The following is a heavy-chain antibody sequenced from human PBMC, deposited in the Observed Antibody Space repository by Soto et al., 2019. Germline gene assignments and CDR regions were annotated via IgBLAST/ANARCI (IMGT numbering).Heavy chain of an antibody. J-gene: IGHJ4*02. CDR3: ARTGDGHHDFLDY. CDR2: INQDGNED. CDR1: GFTFSSYW. V-gene: IGHV3-7*01. D-gene: IGHD1-1*01. Sequence: GGSLRLSCAASGFTFSSYWMNWVRQSPGKGLEWVANINQDGNEDNLLDSVKGRFTISRDNAKNSLFLQMNSLRVDDTAVYYCARTGDGHHDFLDYWGQGALVTVSS.